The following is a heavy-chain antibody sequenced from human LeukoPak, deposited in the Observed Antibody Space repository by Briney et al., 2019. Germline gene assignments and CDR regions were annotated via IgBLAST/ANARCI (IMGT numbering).Heavy chain of an antibody. CDR1: GYTFTSYY. V-gene: IGHV1-46*01. J-gene: IGHJ3*02. CDR2: INPSGGST. CDR3: ARDYYYGPGTNAFDI. D-gene: IGHD3-10*01. Sequence: ASVKVSCKAPGYTFTSYYMHWVRQAPGQGLEWMGIINPSGGSTSYAQKFQGRVTMTRDTSTSTVYMELSSLRSEDTAVYYCARDYYYGPGTNAFDIWGQGTMVTVSS.